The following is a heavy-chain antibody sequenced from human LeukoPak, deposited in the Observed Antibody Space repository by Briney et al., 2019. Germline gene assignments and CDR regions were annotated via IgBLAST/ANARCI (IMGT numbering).Heavy chain of an antibody. CDR2: ISGGGGDR. CDR3: ARRAGPFLLHATESWFDS. J-gene: IGHJ5*01. V-gene: IGHV3-23*01. D-gene: IGHD2-15*01. CDR1: GFIFSTYA. Sequence: PGGSLRLSCSASGFIFSTYAMSWVRQAPGKGLEWVSGISGGGGDRYYTDSVNGRFTISRGNSTNTLFLQMNSLTAAHTAVYFSARRAGPFLLHATESWFDSWGQGTLVTVSS.